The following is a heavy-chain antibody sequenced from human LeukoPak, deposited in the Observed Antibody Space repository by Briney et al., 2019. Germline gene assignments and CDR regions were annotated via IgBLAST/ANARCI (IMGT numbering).Heavy chain of an antibody. Sequence: GGSLRLSCAASGFTFSSYWMHWVRQAPGKGLVWVSRINSDGSSTSYSDSVKGRFTISRDNAKNTLYLQMNSLRAEDPAVYYCARAAGAYSYYYYYMDVWGKGTTVTVSS. CDR2: INSDGSST. CDR1: GFTFSSYW. D-gene: IGHD1-26*01. V-gene: IGHV3-74*01. CDR3: ARAAGAYSYYYYYMDV. J-gene: IGHJ6*03.